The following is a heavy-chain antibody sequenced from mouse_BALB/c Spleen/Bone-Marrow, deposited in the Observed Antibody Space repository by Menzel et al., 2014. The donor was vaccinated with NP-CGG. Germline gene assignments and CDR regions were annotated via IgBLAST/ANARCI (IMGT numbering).Heavy chain of an antibody. CDR1: GYAFTNYW. CDR3: ARRRSLGY. Sequence: ESGAELVRPGTSVKISCKASGYAFTNYWLGWVKQRPGHGLEWIGDIYPGSGNTYYTEKFKGKATLTADTSSSTAYMQLSSLTSEDSAVYFCARRRSLGYWGQGTILTVSS. J-gene: IGHJ2*01. V-gene: IGHV1-63*02. CDR2: IYPGSGNT.